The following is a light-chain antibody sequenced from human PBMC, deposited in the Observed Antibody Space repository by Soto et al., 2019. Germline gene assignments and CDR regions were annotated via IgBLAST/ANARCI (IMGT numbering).Light chain of an antibody. CDR2: KAS. CDR3: QQYNILST. J-gene: IGKJ1*01. Sequence: DIQMTQSPSTLSGSVGDRVTITCRASQTISSWLAWYQQKPGKAPKLLIYKASTLKSGVPSRFSGSGSGTEFTLTISSLQPDDFATYYCQQYNILSTFGQGTRWIS. V-gene: IGKV1-5*03. CDR1: QTISSW.